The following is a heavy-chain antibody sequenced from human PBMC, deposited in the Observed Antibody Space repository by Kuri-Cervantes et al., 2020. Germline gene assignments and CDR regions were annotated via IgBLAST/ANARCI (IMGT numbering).Heavy chain of an antibody. D-gene: IGHD6-13*01. Sequence: SVKIFCKASGGTFSSYAISWVRQAPGQGLEWMGGIIPIFGTANYAQKFQGRVTTTDDTATNTAYMQLSSLRSEDSAMYYCVKDTDVYSTSWFRNFDSWGQGTLVTVSS. CDR3: VKDTDVYSTSWFRNFDS. J-gene: IGHJ4*02. CDR1: GGTFSSYA. CDR2: IIPIFGTA. V-gene: IGHV1-69*06.